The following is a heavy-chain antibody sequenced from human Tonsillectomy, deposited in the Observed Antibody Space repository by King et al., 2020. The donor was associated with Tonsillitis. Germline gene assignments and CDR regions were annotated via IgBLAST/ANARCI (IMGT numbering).Heavy chain of an antibody. CDR1: GFTFSDAW. V-gene: IGHV3-15*07. Sequence: VQLVESGGGLVKPGGSLTLSCAASGFTFSDAWMNWVRQAPGKGLEWVGRIKSKTDGGTTDYAAPVKGRFTISRDDSKNTLYLQMNSLKTEDTAVYYCTTDIGGYYXDGSGYYYHDYXGQGTLVTVSS. CDR3: TTDIGGYYXDGSGYYYHDY. D-gene: IGHD3-22*01. CDR2: IKSKTDGGTT. J-gene: IGHJ4*02.